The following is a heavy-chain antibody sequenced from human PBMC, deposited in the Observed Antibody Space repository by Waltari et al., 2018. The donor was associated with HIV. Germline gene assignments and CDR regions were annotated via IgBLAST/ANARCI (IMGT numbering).Heavy chain of an antibody. CDR3: ARDQHSATNYYGLDV. CDR2: IWADGSHE. V-gene: IGHV3-33*02. Sequence: QVHLLESGGAVVQSGKSLTLYCAASGFNFINFAMHWVRQGPGKGLEWLSVIWADGSHESYADFAKGRFTISRDDSDNTLFLYLSGLRADDTAVYYCARDQHSATNYYGLDVWGQGTTVTVS. J-gene: IGHJ6*02. CDR1: GFNFINFA. D-gene: IGHD3-10*01.